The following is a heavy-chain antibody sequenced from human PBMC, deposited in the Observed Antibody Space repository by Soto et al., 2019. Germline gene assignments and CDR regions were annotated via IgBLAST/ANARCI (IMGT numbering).Heavy chain of an antibody. V-gene: IGHV3-9*01. CDR2: ISWNSGSI. CDR1: GFSFDDFA. Sequence: QLVESGGGLVQPGRSLRLSCAASGFSFDDFAMHWVRQAPGKGLEWVSGISWNSGSIHYADSVKGRFTISRDNPKNSLYLQMNSLRAEDTALYYCVKDMNGVTRRLPFDYWGQGTLVSVSS. D-gene: IGHD4-17*01. CDR3: VKDMNGVTRRLPFDY. J-gene: IGHJ4*02.